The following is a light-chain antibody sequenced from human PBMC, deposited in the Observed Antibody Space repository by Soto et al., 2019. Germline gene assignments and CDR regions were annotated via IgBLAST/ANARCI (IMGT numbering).Light chain of an antibody. Sequence: DIQMTQSPSTLSGSVGDRVTITCRASQTISSWLAWYQQKPGKAPKLLIYGASSLQSGVPSRFSGSGSGTEFTLTISSLQPDDFATYYCQQYNNYSPAFGPGTKVDI. CDR3: QQYNNYSPA. CDR1: QTISSW. V-gene: IGKV1-5*01. J-gene: IGKJ3*01. CDR2: GAS.